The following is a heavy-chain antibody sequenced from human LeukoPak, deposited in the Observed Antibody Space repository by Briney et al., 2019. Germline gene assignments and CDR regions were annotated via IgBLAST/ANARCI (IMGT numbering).Heavy chain of an antibody. Sequence: GASVKVSCKASGGTFSSYAISWVRQAPGQGLEWMGGIIPIFGTANYAQKFQGRVTIIADESTSTVYMELSSLRSEDTAVYYCASFGKKYYYDSSGYKPDAFDIWGQGTMVTVSS. CDR1: GGTFSSYA. CDR2: IIPIFGTA. CDR3: ASFGKKYYYDSSGYKPDAFDI. V-gene: IGHV1-69*13. D-gene: IGHD3-22*01. J-gene: IGHJ3*02.